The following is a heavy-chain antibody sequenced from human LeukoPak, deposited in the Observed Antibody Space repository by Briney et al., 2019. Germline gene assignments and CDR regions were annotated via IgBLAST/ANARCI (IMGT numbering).Heavy chain of an antibody. J-gene: IGHJ4*02. CDR2: ISWNSGSI. CDR1: GFTFDDYA. D-gene: IGHD3-22*01. CDR3: AASGYYSYYFDY. Sequence: GRSLRLSCAASGFTFDDYAMHWVRQAPGKGLEWVSGISWNSGSIGYADSVKGRFTISRDNAKNSLYLQMNSLRAEDTALYYCAASGYYSYYFDYWGQGTLVTVSS. V-gene: IGHV3-9*01.